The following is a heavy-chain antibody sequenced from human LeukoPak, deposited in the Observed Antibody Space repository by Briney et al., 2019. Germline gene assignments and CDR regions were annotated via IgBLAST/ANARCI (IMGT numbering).Heavy chain of an antibody. Sequence: PGGSLSLSCAASGFTFSSYAMSWVRQAPGKGLEWVSTISSSGGNTNYADSVKGRFTISRDNSKNTLYLQMNSLRAEDTAVYYCAKSTNYYDSSGYYICPDYWGQGTLVTVSS. J-gene: IGHJ4*02. CDR3: AKSTNYYDSSGYYICPDY. V-gene: IGHV3-23*01. D-gene: IGHD3-22*01. CDR2: ISSSGGNT. CDR1: GFTFSSYA.